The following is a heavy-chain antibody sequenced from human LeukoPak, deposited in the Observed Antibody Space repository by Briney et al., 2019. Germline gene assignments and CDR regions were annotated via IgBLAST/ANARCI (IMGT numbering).Heavy chain of an antibody. CDR1: GLSVSSY. Sequence: PGGSLRLSRAASGLSVSSYMSWVRQAPGKGLEWVSVIYSGGSIYYADSVKGRFTISRDKSKNTLYLQMNSLRAEDTAVYYCARLPYGGVDYWGQGTLVTVSS. CDR3: ARLPYGGVDY. D-gene: IGHD4-23*01. J-gene: IGHJ4*02. CDR2: IYSGGSI. V-gene: IGHV3-66*04.